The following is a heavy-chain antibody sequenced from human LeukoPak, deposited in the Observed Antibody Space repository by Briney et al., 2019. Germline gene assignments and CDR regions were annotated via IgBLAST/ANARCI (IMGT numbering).Heavy chain of an antibody. CDR2: ISGSGGTA. D-gene: IGHD4-11*01. CDR1: GFTFSSYW. J-gene: IGHJ5*01. V-gene: IGHV3-23*01. Sequence: GGSLRLSCAASGFTFSSYWMSWVRQAPGKGLEWVSLISGSGGTAYYVDSVKGRFSISRDKSKNTVFLQMNSLRDDDTALYFCAKSSGYSDYAWFDSWGQGTLVTVSS. CDR3: AKSSGYSDYAWFDS.